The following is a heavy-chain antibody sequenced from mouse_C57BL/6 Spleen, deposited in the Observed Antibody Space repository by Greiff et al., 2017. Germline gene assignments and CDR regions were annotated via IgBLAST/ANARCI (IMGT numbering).Heavy chain of an antibody. D-gene: IGHD3-2*02. CDR1: GYTFTSYG. V-gene: IGHV1-81*01. CDR3: ARRAAQAAYFDV. Sequence: QVQLKESGAELARPGASVKLSCKASGYTFTSYGISWVKQRTGQGLEWIGEIYPRSGNTYYNEKFKGKATLTADKSSSTAYMELRSLTSEDSAVYFCARRAAQAAYFDVWGTGTTVTVSS. CDR2: IYPRSGNT. J-gene: IGHJ1*03.